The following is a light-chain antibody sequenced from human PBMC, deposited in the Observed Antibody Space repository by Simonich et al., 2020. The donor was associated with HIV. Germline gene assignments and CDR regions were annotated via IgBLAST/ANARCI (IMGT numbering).Light chain of an antibody. CDR1: SGSVSTNYY. CDR3: VLYLGSGISV. V-gene: IGLV8-61*01. Sequence: QTVVTQEPSFSVSPGGTVTLTCGLSSGSVSTNYYPSWYQQTPGQAPRTLIYSTNIRSSGVPERFSGSILGNKAALTITGAQADDECDYYCVLYLGSGISVFGGGTKLTVL. J-gene: IGLJ3*02. CDR2: STN.